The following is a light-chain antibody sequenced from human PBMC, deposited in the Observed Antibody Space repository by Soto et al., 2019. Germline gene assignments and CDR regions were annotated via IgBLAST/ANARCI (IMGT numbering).Light chain of an antibody. CDR3: CSYAGSFTWV. Sequence: QSALTQPRPVSGSPGQSVTISCTGTTGDVGAYNFVSWYQQHPGKAPKLMIYDASKRPSGVPDRFSASKSGNMASLTISGLQAEDEADYYCCSYAGSFTWVFGGGTKVTVL. CDR2: DAS. V-gene: IGLV2-11*01. J-gene: IGLJ3*02. CDR1: TGDVGAYNF.